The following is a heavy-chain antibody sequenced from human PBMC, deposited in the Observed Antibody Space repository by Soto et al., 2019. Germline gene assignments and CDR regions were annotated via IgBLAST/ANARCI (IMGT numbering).Heavy chain of an antibody. D-gene: IGHD1-26*01. CDR2: INPNGGGA. Sequence: ASVKVSCKASGYTFGDHYIHWVRQAPGQGLEWMGWINPNGGGAHYAQNFQGRVTMTRDTSINTVYMQLYRLTSDDTALYYCARELIVDGPDRYGMDVWGPGTTLTVYS. V-gene: IGHV1-2*02. CDR1: GYTFGDHY. J-gene: IGHJ6*02. CDR3: ARELIVDGPDRYGMDV.